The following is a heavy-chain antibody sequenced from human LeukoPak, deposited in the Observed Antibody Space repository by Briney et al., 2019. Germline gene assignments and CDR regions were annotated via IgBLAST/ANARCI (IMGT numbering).Heavy chain of an antibody. CDR2: IYHSGSP. CDR1: GGSISSNNW. Sequence: PSETLSLTCAVSGGSISSNNWWGWVRQPPGKGLEWIGEIYHSGSPNYNPSLKSRVTISVDKSRNHSSLNLSSVTAADTAVYYCARGGPRFPTQHWGQGTLVTVSS. CDR3: ARGGPRFPTQH. V-gene: IGHV4-4*02. J-gene: IGHJ1*01.